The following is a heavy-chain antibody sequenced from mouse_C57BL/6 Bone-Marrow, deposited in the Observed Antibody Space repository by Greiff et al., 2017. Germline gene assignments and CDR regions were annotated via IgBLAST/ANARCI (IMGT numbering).Heavy chain of an antibody. CDR1: GYTFTSYN. CDR3: ARGAPFITTVVPYWYCDV. Sequence: QVQLKQSGAELVRPGASVKMSCKASGYTFTSYNMHWVKQTPRQGLEWIGAIYPGNGDTSYNQKFKGKATLTVDKSSSTAYMQLSSLTSEDSAVYFCARGAPFITTVVPYWYCDVWGTGTTVTVSS. V-gene: IGHV1-12*01. CDR2: IYPGNGDT. D-gene: IGHD1-1*01. J-gene: IGHJ1*03.